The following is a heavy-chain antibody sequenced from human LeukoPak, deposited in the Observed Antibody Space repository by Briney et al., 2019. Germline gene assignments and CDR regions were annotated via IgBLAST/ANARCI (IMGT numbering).Heavy chain of an antibody. D-gene: IGHD2-15*01. CDR2: ISGGGGST. Sequence: GSLRLSCAASGFTFRTYAMSWVRQAPGKGLEWVSAISGGGGSTYYADSVKGRFTISRDNSKNTLFLQRNSLRAEDTAVYYCAKDGYCGGGTCYWSYFDYWGQGTLVTVSS. V-gene: IGHV3-23*01. CDR3: AKDGYCGGGTCYWSYFDY. CDR1: GFTFRTYA. J-gene: IGHJ4*02.